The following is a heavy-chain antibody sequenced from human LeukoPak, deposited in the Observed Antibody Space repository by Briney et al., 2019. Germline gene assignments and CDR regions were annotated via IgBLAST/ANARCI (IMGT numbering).Heavy chain of an antibody. D-gene: IGHD3-10*01. J-gene: IGHJ6*03. CDR3: ARDGLLWFGESDTYYYYYMDV. CDR2: INHSGST. V-gene: IGHV4-34*01. Sequence: PSETLSLTCAVYGGSFSGYYWNWIRQPPGKGLEWIGEINHSGSTNYNPSLKSRVTISVDTSKDQFSLKLSSVTAADTAVYYCARDGLLWFGESDTYYYYYMDVWGKGTTVTISS. CDR1: GGSFSGYY.